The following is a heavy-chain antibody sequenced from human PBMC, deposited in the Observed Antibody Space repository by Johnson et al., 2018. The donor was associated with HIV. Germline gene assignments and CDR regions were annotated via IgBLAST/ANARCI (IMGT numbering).Heavy chain of an antibody. V-gene: IGHV3-7*01. D-gene: IGHD3-10*01. CDR2: IKQDGSEK. J-gene: IGHJ3*02. Sequence: EVQLVESGGGLVQPGGSLRLSCAASGFTFSSYWMTWVRQAPGTGLAWVANIKQDGSEKNYLDSVTGRFTISRDNAKNALFLHMNSLRVEDTAVYYCARGNLYYSTDAFDIWGQGTMVTVSS. CDR1: GFTFSSYW. CDR3: ARGNLYYSTDAFDI.